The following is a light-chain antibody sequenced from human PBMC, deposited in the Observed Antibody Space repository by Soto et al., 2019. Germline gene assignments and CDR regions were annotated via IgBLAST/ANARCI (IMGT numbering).Light chain of an antibody. V-gene: IGKV1-5*01. J-gene: IGKJ1*01. CDR2: DAS. CDR1: QSISCW. Sequence: DIQITQSPSTLSASVGDRVTITCRASQSISCWLAWYQQKPGKAPKLLIYDASSLEIGVPSRFSRSGSGTDLTLTISILQPNGFATDYCQQNNSYLTFGQGTKVQFK. CDR3: QQNNSYLT.